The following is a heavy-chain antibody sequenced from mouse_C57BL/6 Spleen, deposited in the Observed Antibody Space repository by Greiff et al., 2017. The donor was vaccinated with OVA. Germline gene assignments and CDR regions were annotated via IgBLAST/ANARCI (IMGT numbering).Heavy chain of an antibody. CDR1: GFSLTSYG. J-gene: IGHJ1*03. CDR2: IWSGGST. V-gene: IGHV2-2*01. Sequence: VQLVESGPGLVQPSQSLSITCTVSGFSLTSYGVHWVRQSPGKGLEWLGVIWSGGSTDYNAAFISRLSISKDNSKSQVFFKMNSLQADDTAIYYCARKGSLGYFDVWGTGTTVTVSS. CDR3: ARKGSLGYFDV.